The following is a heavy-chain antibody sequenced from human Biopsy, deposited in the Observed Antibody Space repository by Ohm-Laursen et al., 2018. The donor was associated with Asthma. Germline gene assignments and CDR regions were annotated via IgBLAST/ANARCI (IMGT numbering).Heavy chain of an antibody. V-gene: IGHV3-30*18. D-gene: IGHD1-26*01. CDR2: ISFDGTNR. CDR3: AKEVFPGWELRRGPDS. CDR1: GFSFSNYG. Sequence: SLRLSCTAYGFSFSNYGMHWVRQAPGKGLDWVAVISFDGTNRNYTDSVRGRFTISRDNSRNTLHLEMNSLRAEDTAVYFCAKEVFPGWELRRGPDSWGQGTLVTVSS. J-gene: IGHJ4*02.